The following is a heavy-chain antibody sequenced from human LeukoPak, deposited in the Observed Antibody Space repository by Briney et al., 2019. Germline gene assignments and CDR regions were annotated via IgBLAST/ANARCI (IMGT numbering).Heavy chain of an antibody. J-gene: IGHJ4*02. CDR3: ARDSYYYDSSGPYDY. V-gene: IGHV3-7*01. CDR1: GFTFSNYW. CDR2: IKEDGSVK. Sequence: GGSLRLSCVVSGFTFSNYWMSWVRQAPGKGLEWVANIKEDGSVKSYVDSVKGRFTISRDNAKNSLYLQMNSLRAEDTAVYYCARDSYYYDSSGPYDYWGQGTLVTVSS. D-gene: IGHD3-22*01.